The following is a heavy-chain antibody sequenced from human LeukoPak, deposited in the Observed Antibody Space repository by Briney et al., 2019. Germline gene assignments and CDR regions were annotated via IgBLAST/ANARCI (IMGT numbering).Heavy chain of an antibody. D-gene: IGHD5-24*01. CDR3: AGDEGWTFDI. CDR1: GFTLSTHW. V-gene: IGHV3-7*01. Sequence: GGSLRLSCAASGFTLSTHWMSWFRQAPGKGLEWVALIKQDGSVIHYVDSVKGRFTISRDNAKNSLSLQMNSLRADDTAVYYCAGDEGWTFDIWGQGTKVTVSS. CDR2: IKQDGSVI. J-gene: IGHJ3*02.